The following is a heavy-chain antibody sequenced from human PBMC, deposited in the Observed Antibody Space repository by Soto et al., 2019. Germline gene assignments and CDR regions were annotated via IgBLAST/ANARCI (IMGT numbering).Heavy chain of an antibody. CDR2: MYNSGSA. V-gene: IGHV4-59*08. D-gene: IGHD5-18*01. Sequence: SETLSLTCTVSGGSLSSYYWSWIRQPPGKGLEWVGYMYNSGSANYNPSLKSRVTISVDMSQTQFSLKLTSVTAADTAVYYCARHGAIYSNSWYDFDYWGQGTLVT. CDR3: ARHGAIYSNSWYDFDY. J-gene: IGHJ4*02. CDR1: GGSLSSYY.